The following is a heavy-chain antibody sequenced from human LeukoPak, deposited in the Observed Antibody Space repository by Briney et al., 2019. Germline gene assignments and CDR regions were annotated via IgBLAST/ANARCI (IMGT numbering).Heavy chain of an antibody. CDR2: MNPNSGNT. V-gene: IGHV1-8*01. D-gene: IGHD3-9*01. CDR1: GYTFTSYD. Sequence: ASVKVSCKASGYTFTSYDINWVRQATGQGLEWMGWMNPNSGNTGYAQKFQGRVTMTRNTSISTAYMELSSLRSEDTAVYYCARAGYDILTGYYQFDYWGQGTLVTASS. J-gene: IGHJ4*02. CDR3: ARAGYDILTGYYQFDY.